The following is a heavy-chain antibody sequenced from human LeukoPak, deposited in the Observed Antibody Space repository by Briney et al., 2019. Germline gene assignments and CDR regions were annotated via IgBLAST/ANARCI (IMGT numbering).Heavy chain of an antibody. CDR1: GFTFSSYA. J-gene: IGHJ2*01. D-gene: IGHD6-19*01. CDR3: ARGGWAYRYFDL. Sequence: GGSLRLSCAASGFTFSSYAMHWVRQAPGKGLEYVSAISSNGGSTYYANSVKGRFTISRDNSKNTLYLQMGSLRAEDMAVYYCARGGWAYRYFDLWGRGTPVTVSS. CDR2: ISSNGGST. V-gene: IGHV3-64*01.